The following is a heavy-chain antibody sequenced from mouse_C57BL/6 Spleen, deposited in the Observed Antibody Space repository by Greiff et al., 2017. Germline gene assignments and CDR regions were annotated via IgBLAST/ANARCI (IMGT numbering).Heavy chain of an antibody. CDR2: IDPNSGGT. V-gene: IGHV1-72*01. CDR1: GYTFTSYW. CDR3: ARAPLRYFDV. J-gene: IGHJ1*03. Sequence: QVQLQQPGAELVKPGASVKLSCKASGYTFTSYWMHWVKQRPGPGLEWIGRIDPNSGGTKYNEKFKSKATLTVDKPSSTAYMQLSSLTSEDSAVYYCARAPLRYFDVWGTGTTVTVSS.